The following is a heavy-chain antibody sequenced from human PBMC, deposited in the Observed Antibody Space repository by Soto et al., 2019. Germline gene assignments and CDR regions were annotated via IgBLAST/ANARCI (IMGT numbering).Heavy chain of an antibody. CDR1: GCSIIGYG. V-gene: IGHV5-51*01. D-gene: IGHD6-19*01. Sequence: DPLQVSGKGSGCSIIGYGSGLVRQMPGKGLEWMGIIYPGDSDTRYSPSFQGQVTISADKSISTAYLQWSSLKASDTAMYYCARSSVYSSGWYEGYYFDYSGQATLVTGSS. CDR3: ARSSVYSSGWYEGYYFDY. CDR2: IYPGDSDT. J-gene: IGHJ4*02.